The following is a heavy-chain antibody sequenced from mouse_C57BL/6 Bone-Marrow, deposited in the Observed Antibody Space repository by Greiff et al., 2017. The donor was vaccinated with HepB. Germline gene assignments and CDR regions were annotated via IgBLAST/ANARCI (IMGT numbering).Heavy chain of an antibody. Sequence: QVQLKQSGAELARPGASVKLSCKASGYTFTSYGISWVKQRTGQGLEWIGEIYPRSGNTYYNEKFKGKATLTADKSSSTAYMELRSLTSEDSADYFCAREGITTVVPYAMDYWGQGTSVTVSS. CDR2: IYPRSGNT. V-gene: IGHV1-81*01. CDR1: GYTFTSYG. CDR3: AREGITTVVPYAMDY. D-gene: IGHD1-1*01. J-gene: IGHJ4*01.